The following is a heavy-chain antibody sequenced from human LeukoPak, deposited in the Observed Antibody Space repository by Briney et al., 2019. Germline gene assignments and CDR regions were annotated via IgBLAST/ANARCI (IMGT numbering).Heavy chain of an antibody. Sequence: GGSLRLSCAASGFTFSSYSMNWVRQAPGKGLEWVSSISSSSSYIYYADSVKGRFTISRDNAKNSLYLQMNSLRAEDTAVYYCARAEERITIFGVVMDNWFDPWGQGTLVTVSS. J-gene: IGHJ5*02. CDR1: GFTFSSYS. CDR2: ISSSSSYI. D-gene: IGHD3-3*01. V-gene: IGHV3-21*01. CDR3: ARAEERITIFGVVMDNWFDP.